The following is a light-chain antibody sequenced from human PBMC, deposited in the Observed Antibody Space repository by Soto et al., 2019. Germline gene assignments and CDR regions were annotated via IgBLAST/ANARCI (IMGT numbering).Light chain of an antibody. V-gene: IGLV2-14*03. CDR2: DVT. J-gene: IGLJ1*01. CDR3: SSYTISSTYV. CDR1: ASDVGGYHY. Sequence: LTQPASVSGSPGQSITISCTGTASDVGGYHYVSWYQQYPGKAPKLMIYDVTNRPSGVSDRFSGSKSGNTASLTISGLQAEEEADYYCSSYTISSTYVFGTGTKVTVL.